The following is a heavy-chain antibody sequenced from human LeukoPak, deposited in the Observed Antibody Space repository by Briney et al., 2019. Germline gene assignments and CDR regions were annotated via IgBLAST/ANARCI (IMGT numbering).Heavy chain of an antibody. Sequence: SVKVSCKASGYTFTSYAISWVRQAPGQGLEWMGGIIPIFGTANYAQKFQGRVTITADESTSTAYMELSSLRSEDTAVYYCARYGGSGSYYSFDYWGQGTLVTVSS. V-gene: IGHV1-69*13. CDR2: IIPIFGTA. CDR1: GYTFTSYA. J-gene: IGHJ4*02. D-gene: IGHD3-10*01. CDR3: ARYGGSGSYYSFDY.